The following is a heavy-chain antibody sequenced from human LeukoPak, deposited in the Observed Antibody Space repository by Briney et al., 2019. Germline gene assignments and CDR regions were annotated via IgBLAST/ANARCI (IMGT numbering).Heavy chain of an antibody. Sequence: SETLSLTCTVSGGSISSYYWSWIRQPAGKGLEWIGRIYTSGSTNYNPSLKSRVTMSVDTSKNQFSLKLSSVTAADTAVYYCARVKYCSSTSCYPYWYFDLWGRGTLVTVSS. D-gene: IGHD2-2*01. J-gene: IGHJ2*01. CDR1: GGSISSYY. CDR3: ARVKYCSSTSCYPYWYFDL. V-gene: IGHV4-4*07. CDR2: IYTSGST.